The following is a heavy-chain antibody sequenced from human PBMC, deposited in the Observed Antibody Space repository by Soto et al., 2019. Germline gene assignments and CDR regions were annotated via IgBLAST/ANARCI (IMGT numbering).Heavy chain of an antibody. CDR2: IYYSGST. CDR3: ARGDSSGWYFFDY. D-gene: IGHD6-19*01. Sequence: QVQLQESGPGLVKPSETLSLTCTVSGGSVSSGSYYWSWIRQPPGKGLEWIGYIYYSGSTNYNPCLKSRVTISVDTSKNQFSLKLSSVTAADTAVYYCARGDSSGWYFFDYWGQGTLVTVSS. J-gene: IGHJ4*02. V-gene: IGHV4-61*01. CDR1: GGSVSSGSYY.